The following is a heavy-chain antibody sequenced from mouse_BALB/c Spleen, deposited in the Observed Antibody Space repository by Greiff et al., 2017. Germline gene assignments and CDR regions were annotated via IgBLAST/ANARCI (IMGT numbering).Heavy chain of an antibody. CDR3: ARSYGSSYWFAY. V-gene: IGHV1-20*02. J-gene: IGHJ3*01. Sequence: VQLQQSGPELVKPGASVKISCKASGYSFTGYFMNWVMQSHGKSLEWIGRINPYNGDTFYNQKFKGKATLTVDKSSSTAHMELRSLASEDSAVYYCARSYGSSYWFAYWGQGTLVTVSA. CDR1: GYSFTGYF. D-gene: IGHD1-1*01. CDR2: INPYNGDT.